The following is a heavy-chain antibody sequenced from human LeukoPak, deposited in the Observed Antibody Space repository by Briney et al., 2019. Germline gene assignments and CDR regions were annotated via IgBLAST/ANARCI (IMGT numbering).Heavy chain of an antibody. J-gene: IGHJ4*02. D-gene: IGHD5-12*01. Sequence: ASVKVSCKASGGTFSSYAISWVRQAPGQGLEWMGGIIPIFGTANYAQKFQGRVTITADESTRTAYMELSSLRSEDTAVYYCARDGGEEVAFDYWGQGTLVTVSS. V-gene: IGHV1-69*13. CDR3: ARDGGEEVAFDY. CDR2: IIPIFGTA. CDR1: GGTFSSYA.